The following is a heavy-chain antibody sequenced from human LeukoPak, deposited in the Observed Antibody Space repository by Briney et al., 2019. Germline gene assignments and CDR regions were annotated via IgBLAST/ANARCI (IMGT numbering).Heavy chain of an antibody. CDR3: ATGYSSGWYVL. Sequence: ASVKVSCKASGGTFSSYAISWVRQAPGQGLEWMGGIIPIFGTANYAQKFQGRVTITADKSTSTAYMELSSLRSEDTAVYYCATGYSSGWYVLWGQGTLVTVSS. V-gene: IGHV1-69*06. CDR2: IIPIFGTA. D-gene: IGHD6-19*01. J-gene: IGHJ4*02. CDR1: GGTFSSYA.